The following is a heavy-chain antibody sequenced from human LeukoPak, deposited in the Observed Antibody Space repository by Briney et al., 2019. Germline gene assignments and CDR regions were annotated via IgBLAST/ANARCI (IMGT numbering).Heavy chain of an antibody. V-gene: IGHV3-20*04. D-gene: IGHD2-15*01. Sequence: GGSLRLSCAASGFTFDDYGMSWVRQAPGKGLEWVSGINWNGGSTGYADSVKGRFTTSRDNAKNSLYLQMNSLRAEDTALYYCARVGYFRYEARWFDPWGQGTLVTVSS. J-gene: IGHJ5*02. CDR3: ARVGYFRYEARWFDP. CDR1: GFTFDDYG. CDR2: INWNGGST.